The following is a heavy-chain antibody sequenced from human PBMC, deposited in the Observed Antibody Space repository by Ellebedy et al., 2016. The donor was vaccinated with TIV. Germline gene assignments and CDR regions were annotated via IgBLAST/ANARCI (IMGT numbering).Heavy chain of an antibody. V-gene: IGHV3-11*01. J-gene: IGHJ4*02. CDR3: ARLGVIAAAGASDY. CDR1: GFTFSGYY. D-gene: IGHD6-13*01. Sequence: GESLKISCAASGFTFSGYYMSWFRQAPGKGPEWVSYISYSGDLMYYADSAKGRFTTSRYNAENSLYLQMNSLRAEDTAVYYCARLGVIAAAGASDYWGQGTLVIVSS. CDR2: ISYSGDLM.